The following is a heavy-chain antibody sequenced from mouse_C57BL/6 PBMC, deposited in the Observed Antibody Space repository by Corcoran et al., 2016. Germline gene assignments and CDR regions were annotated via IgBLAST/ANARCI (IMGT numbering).Heavy chain of an antibody. J-gene: IGHJ4*01. V-gene: IGHV1-81*01. CDR1: GYTFTSYG. Sequence: QVQLQQSGAELARPGASVKLSCKASGYTFTSYGISWVKQRTGQGLEWIGEIYPRSGNTYYNEKFKGKATLTADKSSSTAYMELRSLTSEDSAVYFCARPFYDGYHEGDYWGQGTSVTVSS. CDR3: ARPFYDGYHEGDY. CDR2: IYPRSGNT. D-gene: IGHD2-3*01.